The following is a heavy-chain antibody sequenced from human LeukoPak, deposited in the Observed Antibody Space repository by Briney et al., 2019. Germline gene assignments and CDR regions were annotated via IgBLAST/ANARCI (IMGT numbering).Heavy chain of an antibody. CDR2: IRSKAYGGTT. Sequence: GGSLRLSCAASGLTFRSYAMNWVRQAPGKGLEWVGFIRSKAYGGTTEYAASVKGRFTISRDDSKSIAYLQMNSLKTEDTAVYYCSSCSSTSCYAFRGGYYYMDVWGKGTTVTISS. CDR1: GLTFRSYA. D-gene: IGHD2-2*01. V-gene: IGHV3-49*04. CDR3: SSCSSTSCYAFRGGYYYMDV. J-gene: IGHJ6*03.